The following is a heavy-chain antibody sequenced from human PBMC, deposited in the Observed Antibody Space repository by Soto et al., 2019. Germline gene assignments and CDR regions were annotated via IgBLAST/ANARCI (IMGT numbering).Heavy chain of an antibody. CDR2: IIPIFGTA. Sequence: QVQLVQSGAEVKKPGSSVKVSCKASGGTFSSYAISWVRQAPGQGLEWMGGIIPIFGTANYAQKFQGRVTITAVESTSTAYMELSSLRSEDTAVYYRARDTAAAEPYYYYGMDVWGQGTTVTVSS. D-gene: IGHD6-13*01. J-gene: IGHJ6*02. CDR1: GGTFSSYA. CDR3: ARDTAAAEPYYYYGMDV. V-gene: IGHV1-69*01.